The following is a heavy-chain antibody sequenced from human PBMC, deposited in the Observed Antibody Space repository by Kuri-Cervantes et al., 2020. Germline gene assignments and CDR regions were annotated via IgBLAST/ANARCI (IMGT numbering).Heavy chain of an antibody. D-gene: IGHD3-10*01. CDR2: ISYSGDKT. J-gene: IGHJ4*02. Sequence: GGSLRLSCAASGFSFSTFAMNWVRQAPGKGLECVSAISYSGDKTYYADSVQGRFTISRDNSKNTLYLQMNSLRAEDTAVYYCAKDELFDLGITMVFDYWGQGTLVTVSS. CDR1: GFSFSTFA. V-gene: IGHV3-23*01. CDR3: AKDELFDLGITMVFDY.